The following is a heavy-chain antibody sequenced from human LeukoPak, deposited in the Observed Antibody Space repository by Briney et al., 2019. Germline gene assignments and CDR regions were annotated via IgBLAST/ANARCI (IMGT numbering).Heavy chain of an antibody. CDR2: ISGSGGST. V-gene: IGHV3-23*01. J-gene: IGHJ4*02. CDR1: GFTFSSYA. D-gene: IGHD6-13*01. CDR3: AKDLPRGSSSSEAYFDY. Sequence: GVSLRLSCAASGFTFSSYAMSWVRQSPGKELEWVSAISGSGGSTYYADSVKGRFTISRDNSKNTLYLQMNSLRAEDTAVYYCAKDLPRGSSSSEAYFDYWGQGTLVTVSS.